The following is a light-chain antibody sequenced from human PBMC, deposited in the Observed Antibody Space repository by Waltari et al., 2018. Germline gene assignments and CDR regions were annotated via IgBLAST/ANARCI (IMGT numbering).Light chain of an antibody. Sequence: QSALTQPASVSGSPGMSITISCTGTRRDVGRYHLVSWYQQHPGKAPQLISFEVTTRPSGGSGRCADVKSDNTASLTISGLQAEDEADYYCCSYAGSYTFVFGGGTKLTVL. CDR2: EVT. V-gene: IGLV2-23*02. J-gene: IGLJ2*01. CDR1: RRDVGRYHL. CDR3: CSYAGSYTFV.